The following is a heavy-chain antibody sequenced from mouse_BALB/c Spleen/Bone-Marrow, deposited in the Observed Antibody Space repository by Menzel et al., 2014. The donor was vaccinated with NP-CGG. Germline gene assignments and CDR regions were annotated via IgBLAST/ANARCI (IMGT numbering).Heavy chain of an antibody. CDR1: GFDFSRYW. V-gene: IGHV4-1*02. CDR2: INPDSSTI. Sequence: EVMLVESGGGLVQPVGSLKLSCAASGFDFSRYWMSWVRQAPGKGLEWIGEINPDSSTINYTPSLKDKFIISRDNAKNTLYLQMSKVRSEDTALYYCARLSYYGRFAYWGQGTLVTVSA. CDR3: ARLSYYGRFAY. J-gene: IGHJ3*01. D-gene: IGHD1-1*01.